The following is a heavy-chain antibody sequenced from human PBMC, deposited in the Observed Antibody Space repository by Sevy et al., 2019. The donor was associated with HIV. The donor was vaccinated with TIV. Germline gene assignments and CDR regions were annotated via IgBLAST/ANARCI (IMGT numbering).Heavy chain of an antibody. J-gene: IGHJ6*02. D-gene: IGHD3-10*01. CDR3: ARAKTMVRGGRGYYTYGMDV. CDR1: GYTFTSYY. CDR2: INPSGGST. V-gene: IGHV1-46*01. Sequence: ASVKVSCKASGYTFTSYYMHWVRQAPGQGLEWMGIINPSGGSTSYAQKFQGRVTMTRDTSTNTVYMELSSLRSEDTAWYYWARAKTMVRGGRGYYTYGMDVWGQGTTVTVSS.